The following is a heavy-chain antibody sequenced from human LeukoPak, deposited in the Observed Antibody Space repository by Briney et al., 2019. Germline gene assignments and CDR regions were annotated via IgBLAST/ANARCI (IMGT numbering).Heavy chain of an antibody. Sequence: SETLSLTCAVYGGSFSGYYWSWIRQPPGKGLEWIGEINHSGSTNYNPSLKSRVTISVDTSKNQFSLKLSSVTAADTAVYYCARVAAPPGGWFDSWGQGTLVTVSS. CDR3: ARVAAPPGGWFDS. J-gene: IGHJ5*01. D-gene: IGHD6-6*01. CDR2: INHSGST. V-gene: IGHV4-34*01. CDR1: GGSFSGYY.